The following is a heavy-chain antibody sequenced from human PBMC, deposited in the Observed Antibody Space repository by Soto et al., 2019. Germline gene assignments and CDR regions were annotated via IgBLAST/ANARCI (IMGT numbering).Heavy chain of an antibody. CDR3: AREAVLLWFGELSPQGGMDV. D-gene: IGHD3-10*01. V-gene: IGHV3-53*01. CDR2: IYSGGST. J-gene: IGHJ6*02. CDR1: GFTVSSNY. Sequence: GGSLRLSCAASGFTVSSNYMSWVRQAPGKGLEWVSVIYSGGSTYYADSVKGRFTISRDNSKNTLYLQMNSLRAEDTAVYYCAREAVLLWFGELSPQGGMDVWGQGTTVTVSS.